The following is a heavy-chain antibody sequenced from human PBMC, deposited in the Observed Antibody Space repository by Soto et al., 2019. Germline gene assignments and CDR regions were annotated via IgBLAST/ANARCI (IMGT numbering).Heavy chain of an antibody. CDR2: IYYSGST. V-gene: IGHV4-31*03. Sequence: SETLSLTCTASGVSISSDGYYWSRIPQHPGQGLVWIVSIYYSGSTYYNPVLKSRDTISVDTSKSQFSLKLSSVTAADTALYYCARLRHLTGYLGYYCYYGMAVGGQGTTVTSP. CDR3: ARLRHLTGYLGYYCYYGMAV. CDR1: GVSISSDGYY. D-gene: IGHD3-9*01. J-gene: IGHJ6*02.